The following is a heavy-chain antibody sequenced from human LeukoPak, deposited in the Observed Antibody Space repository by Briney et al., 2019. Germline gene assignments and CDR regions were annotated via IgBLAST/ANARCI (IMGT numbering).Heavy chain of an antibody. CDR3: ASSYGSREGGY. CDR2: IYSGGST. CDR1: GFTFSSYW. Sequence: GGSLRLSCAASGFTFSSYWMHWVRQAPGKGLEWVSVIYSGGSTYYADSVKGRFTISRDNAKNSLYLQMNSLRAEDTAVYYCASSYGSREGGYWGQGTLVTVSS. D-gene: IGHD3-10*01. V-gene: IGHV3-66*01. J-gene: IGHJ4*02.